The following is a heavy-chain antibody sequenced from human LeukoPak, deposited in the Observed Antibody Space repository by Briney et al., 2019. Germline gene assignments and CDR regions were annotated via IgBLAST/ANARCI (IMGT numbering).Heavy chain of an antibody. CDR2: IRSKAYGGTT. Sequence: GGSLRLSCTASGFTFCDYAMSWFRQAPGKGLEWVGFIRSKAYGGTTEYAASVKGRFTISRDDSESIAYLQMNSLKTEDTAVYYCTRDYDILTGYYGFDYWGQGTLVTVSS. CDR3: TRDYDILTGYYGFDY. D-gene: IGHD3-9*01. J-gene: IGHJ4*02. V-gene: IGHV3-49*03. CDR1: GFTFCDYA.